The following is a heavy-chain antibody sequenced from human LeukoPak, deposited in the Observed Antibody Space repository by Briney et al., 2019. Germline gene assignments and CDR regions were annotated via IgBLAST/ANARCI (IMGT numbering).Heavy chain of an antibody. V-gene: IGHV4-59*01. Sequence: PSETLSLTCTVPGGSISSYYWSWIRQPPGKGLEWIGYIYYSGSTNYNPSLKSRVTISVDTSKNQFSLKLSSVTAADTAVYYCARGASYRSYYFDYWGQGTLVTVSS. CDR1: GGSISSYY. CDR3: ARGASYRSYYFDY. D-gene: IGHD3-16*02. J-gene: IGHJ4*02. CDR2: IYYSGST.